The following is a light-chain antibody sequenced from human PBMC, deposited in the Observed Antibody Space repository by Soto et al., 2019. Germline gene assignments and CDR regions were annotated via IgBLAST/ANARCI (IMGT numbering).Light chain of an antibody. CDR2: DAS. Sequence: DIQMTQSPSSLSASVGDRVTITCRASQGIRNDLGWYQQKPGKAPKLLIYDASSLESGVPSRFSGSGSGTEFTLTISSLQPDDFATYYCQQYNSYSPVTFGQGTKVDIK. CDR3: QQYNSYSPVT. CDR1: QGIRND. V-gene: IGKV1-17*01. J-gene: IGKJ1*01.